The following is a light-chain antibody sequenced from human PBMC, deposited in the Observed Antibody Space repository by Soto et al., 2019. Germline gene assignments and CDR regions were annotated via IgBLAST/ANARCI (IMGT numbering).Light chain of an antibody. CDR1: QSVLYSSNNKNY. CDR2: WAS. J-gene: IGKJ1*01. V-gene: IGKV4-1*01. CDR3: QQYLSIPRT. Sequence: DIVMTQSPDSLAVSLGERATINCKSSQSVLYSSNNKNYLAWYQQKPGQPPKLLIYWASTREAGVPDRFSGSGSGTDFTLTISSLQAEDAAVYYCQQYLSIPRTFGQGTKVVLK.